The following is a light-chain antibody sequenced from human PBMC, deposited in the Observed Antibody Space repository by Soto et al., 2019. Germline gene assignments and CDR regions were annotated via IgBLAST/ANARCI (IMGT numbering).Light chain of an antibody. CDR1: QSISSW. J-gene: IGKJ1*01. V-gene: IGKV1-5*03. CDR2: NTS. Sequence: DIQLTQSPSTLSTSVGDRVTISCRASQSISSWLAWYQQKPGKAPKLLIYNTSNLESGVPPRFGVSGSGTEFTLTISSLQPDDFATYYCQYWSDYCWTFGQGTKVEIK. CDR3: QYWSDYCWT.